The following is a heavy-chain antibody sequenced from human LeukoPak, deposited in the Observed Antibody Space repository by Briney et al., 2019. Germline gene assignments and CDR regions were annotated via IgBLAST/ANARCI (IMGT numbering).Heavy chain of an antibody. J-gene: IGHJ4*02. CDR3: ARDPLKTYSGTYYRFDY. V-gene: IGHV3-21*01. CDR2: ISSSSSYI. D-gene: IGHD1-26*01. CDR1: GFTFSSYS. Sequence: GGSLRLSCAASGFTFSSYSMSWVRQAPGKGLEWVSSISSSSSYIYYADSLKGRFTISRDNAKNSLYLQMNSLRAEDTAVYYCARDPLKTYSGTYYRFDYWGQGTLVTVSS.